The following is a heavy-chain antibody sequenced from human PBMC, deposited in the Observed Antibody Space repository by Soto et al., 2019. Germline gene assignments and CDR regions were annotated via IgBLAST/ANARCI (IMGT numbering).Heavy chain of an antibody. CDR2: IRGDNVNR. Sequence: QVHLVQSGVEVKKPGASVKVSCTAHGYNLREYGVSWLRQVPGKGFEWMGWIRGDNVNRRSSKSFQDRLTMTTDTSTNTASMELRSLRSDDTAVYFCGREGQQLAQEQYFQFNGVDVWGQGTSVTVSS. CDR3: GREGQQLAQEQYFQFNGVDV. CDR1: GYNLREYG. D-gene: IGHD6-13*01. J-gene: IGHJ6*02. V-gene: IGHV1-18*01.